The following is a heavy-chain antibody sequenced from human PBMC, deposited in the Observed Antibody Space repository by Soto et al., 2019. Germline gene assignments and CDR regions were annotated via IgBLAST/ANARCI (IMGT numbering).Heavy chain of an antibody. CDR1: GFTFSDYR. D-gene: IGHD3-10*01. Sequence: QVQLVESGGGLVKPGGSLRLSCAASGFTFSDYRMSWIRQAPGKGLEWVSYISGTGRTIYYADSVKGRFTISRDNAKNSLYMQMNSLRAEDTAVYYCARDRGYGGDAFDIWGQGTMVTVSS. CDR2: ISGTGRTI. J-gene: IGHJ3*02. CDR3: ARDRGYGGDAFDI. V-gene: IGHV3-11*01.